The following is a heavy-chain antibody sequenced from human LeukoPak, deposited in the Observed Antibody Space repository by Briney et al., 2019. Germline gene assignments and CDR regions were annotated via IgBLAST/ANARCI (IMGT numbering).Heavy chain of an antibody. Sequence: SETLSLTCTGSGGSISSYYWSWIRQPPGKGLEWIGYIYYSGSTNYNPSLKSRVTISVDTSKNQFSLKLSSVTAADTAVYYCARLSRGYSFDYWGQGTLVTVSS. CDR2: IYYSGST. CDR3: ARLSRGYSFDY. V-gene: IGHV4-59*08. J-gene: IGHJ4*02. D-gene: IGHD5-18*01. CDR1: GGSISSYY.